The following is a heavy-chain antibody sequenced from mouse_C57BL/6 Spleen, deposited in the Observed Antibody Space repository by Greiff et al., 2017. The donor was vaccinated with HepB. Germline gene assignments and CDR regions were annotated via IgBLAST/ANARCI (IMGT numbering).Heavy chain of an antibody. CDR2: IHPNSGST. CDR1: GYTFTSYW. Sequence: VQLQQPGAELVKPGASVKLSCKASGYTFTSYWMHWVKQRPGQGLEWIGMIHPNSGSTNYNEKFKSKATLTVDKSSSTAYMQLSSLTSEDSAVYYCARRGSSYPYYFDYWGQGTTLTVSS. V-gene: IGHV1-64*01. J-gene: IGHJ2*01. D-gene: IGHD1-1*01. CDR3: ARRGSSYPYYFDY.